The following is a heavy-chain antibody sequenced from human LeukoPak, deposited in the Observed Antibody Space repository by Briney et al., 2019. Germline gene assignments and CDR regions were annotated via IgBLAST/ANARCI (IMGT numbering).Heavy chain of an antibody. Sequence: GGSLRLSCAASGFTFSNYAMSWVRQAPGKGLQWVSLISSSAGRTYYVDSVKGRFTVSRDNSKNMMYLQMNGLRAEDSAVYYCAKDFHGPFDYWGQGTLVTVSS. CDR2: ISSSAGRT. CDR3: AKDFHGPFDY. CDR1: GFTFSNYA. J-gene: IGHJ4*02. V-gene: IGHV3-23*01.